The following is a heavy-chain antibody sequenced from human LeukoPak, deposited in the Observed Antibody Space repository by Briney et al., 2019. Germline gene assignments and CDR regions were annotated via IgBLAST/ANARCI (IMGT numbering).Heavy chain of an antibody. CDR3: ARDQDCSSTSCYNPPLDY. Sequence: ASVKVSCKVSGYTLTELSMHWVRQAPGKGLEWMGGFDPEDGETIYAQKFQGRVTMTEDTSTDTAYMELSRLRSDDTAVYYCARDQDCSSTSCYNPPLDYWGQGTLVTVSS. CDR1: GYTLTELS. V-gene: IGHV1-24*01. D-gene: IGHD2-2*02. CDR2: FDPEDGET. J-gene: IGHJ4*02.